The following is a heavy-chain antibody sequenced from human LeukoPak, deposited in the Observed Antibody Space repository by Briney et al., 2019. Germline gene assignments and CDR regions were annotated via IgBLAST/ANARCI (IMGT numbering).Heavy chain of an antibody. CDR3: ARAKKSVAGFFDY. CDR1: DDSITTYY. V-gene: IGHV4-59*01. J-gene: IGHJ4*02. CDR2: IFYSCRT. D-gene: IGHD6-19*01. Sequence: PSETLSLTCTVSDDSITTYYWSWVREPQRKGREWVVYIFYSCRTNYNPSLTSRVSISIDTSKTQLSLKLSSVTAADTAVYYCARAKKSVAGFFDYWGQGSLVIVSS.